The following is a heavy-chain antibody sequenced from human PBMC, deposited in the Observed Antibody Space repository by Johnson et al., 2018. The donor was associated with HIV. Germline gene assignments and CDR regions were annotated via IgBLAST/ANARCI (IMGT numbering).Heavy chain of an antibody. D-gene: IGHD1-26*01. J-gene: IGHJ3*02. CDR2: ISFDGSKK. CDR3: ASAKSGSFDAFDI. V-gene: IGHV3-30*14. Sequence: QVQLVESGGGLVKPGGSLRLSCAASGFTFSDYYMNWIRQAPGKGLEWVAVISFDGSKKYHADSVKGRFTISRDNSKNTLYLQMNSLRAEDTAVYYCASAKSGSFDAFDIWGQGTMVTVSS. CDR1: GFTFSDYY.